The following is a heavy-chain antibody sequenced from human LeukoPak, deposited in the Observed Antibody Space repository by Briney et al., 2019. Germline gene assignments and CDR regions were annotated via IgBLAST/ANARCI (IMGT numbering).Heavy chain of an antibody. Sequence: GGSLRLSCTVSGFTLSDYWMHWVRQGPGKGLVWVSRINSDGSSTTYADSVKGRFTITRDNSKNTLYLQMNSLRAEDTAVYYCAREGGIVGATSAFDIWGQGTMVTVSS. CDR3: AREGGIVGATSAFDI. J-gene: IGHJ3*02. CDR1: GFTLSDYW. V-gene: IGHV3-74*01. D-gene: IGHD1-26*01. CDR2: INSDGSST.